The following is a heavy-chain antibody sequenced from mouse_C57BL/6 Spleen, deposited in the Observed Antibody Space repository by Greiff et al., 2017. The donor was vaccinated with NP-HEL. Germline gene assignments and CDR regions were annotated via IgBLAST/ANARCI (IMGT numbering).Heavy chain of an antibody. V-gene: IGHV5-17*01. D-gene: IGHD2-3*01. CDR3: ARRGMVTRFYARDY. CDR1: GFTFSDYG. Sequence: EVKLMESGGGLVKPGGSLKLSCAASGFTFSDYGMHWVRQAPEKGLEWVAYISSGSSTIYYAGTVKGRFTISRDNATNTLFLQMTSLRSEDTATYYGARRGMVTRFYARDYWGQGTSVTVSS. J-gene: IGHJ4*01. CDR2: ISSGSSTI.